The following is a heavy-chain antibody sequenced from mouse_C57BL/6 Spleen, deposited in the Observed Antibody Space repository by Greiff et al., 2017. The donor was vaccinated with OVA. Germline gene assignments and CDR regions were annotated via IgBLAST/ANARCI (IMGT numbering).Heavy chain of an antibody. J-gene: IGHJ2*01. CDR3: AREGPRRDYFDY. CDR2: IDPSDSYT. Sequence: QVQLQQPGAELVKPGASVKLSCKASGYTFTSYWMQWVKQRPGQGLEWIGEIDPSDSYTNYNQKFKGKATLTVDTSSSTAYMQLSILTSEDAAVYYCAREGPRRDYFDYWGQGTTLTVSS. V-gene: IGHV1-50*01. CDR1: GYTFTSYW. D-gene: IGHD3-3*01.